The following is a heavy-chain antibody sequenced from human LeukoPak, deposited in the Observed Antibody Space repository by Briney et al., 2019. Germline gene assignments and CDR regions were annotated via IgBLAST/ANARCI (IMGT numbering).Heavy chain of an antibody. CDR3: ARSAYYYDSIADY. J-gene: IGHJ4*02. CDR1: GGSIGSSGYY. D-gene: IGHD3-22*01. CDR2: IYYSGSP. V-gene: IGHV4-39*02. Sequence: SETLSLTCTVSGGSIGSSGYYWGCIRQPPGMGLEWIANIYYSGSPYYNPSLESRVTVSVDTSKNRFSLNLTSVTATDTAIYYCARSAYYYDSIADYWGQGILVTVSS.